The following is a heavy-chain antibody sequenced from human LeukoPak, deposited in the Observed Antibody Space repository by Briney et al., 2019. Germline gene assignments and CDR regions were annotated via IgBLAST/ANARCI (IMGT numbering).Heavy chain of an antibody. CDR2: ISAYNGNT. J-gene: IGHJ4*02. V-gene: IGHV1-18*01. Sequence: PGASVKVSCKASGYTFTSYGISWVRQAPGQGLEWMGWISAYNGNTNYAPKLQGRVPMTTDTSTSTAYMELRSLTSDDTAVYYCAREGDGGEEHRPFYYYGSGNTDYWGQGTLITVSS. CDR3: AREGDGGEEHRPFYYYGSGNTDY. D-gene: IGHD3-10*01. CDR1: GYTFTSYG.